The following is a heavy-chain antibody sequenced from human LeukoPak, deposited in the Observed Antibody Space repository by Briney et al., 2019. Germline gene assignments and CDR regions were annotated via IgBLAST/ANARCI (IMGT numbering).Heavy chain of an antibody. D-gene: IGHD3-22*01. CDR3: ARVSYSSGYYYDY. J-gene: IGHJ4*02. V-gene: IGHV4-31*03. Sequence: SETLSLTCTVSGGSISSGGYYWSWIRQHPGKGLEWIGYIYYSGSTYYNPSLKSRVTISVDRSKNQFSLKLSSVTAADTAVYYCARVSYSSGYYYDYWGQGTLVTVSS. CDR2: IYYSGST. CDR1: GGSISSGGYY.